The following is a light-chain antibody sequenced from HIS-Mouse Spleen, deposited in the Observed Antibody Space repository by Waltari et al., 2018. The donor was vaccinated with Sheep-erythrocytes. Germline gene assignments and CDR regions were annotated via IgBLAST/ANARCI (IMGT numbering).Light chain of an antibody. CDR3: QAWDSSTVV. CDR1: KLGDKY. Sequence: SYELTQPPSVSVSPGQTASITCSGGKLGDKYACWYQQKQGQAPVLVIYQDSKRPSGIPGRLSGSNSGNTATLTISGTQAMDEADYYCQAWDSSTVVFGGGTKLTVL. J-gene: IGLJ2*01. CDR2: QDS. V-gene: IGLV3-1*01.